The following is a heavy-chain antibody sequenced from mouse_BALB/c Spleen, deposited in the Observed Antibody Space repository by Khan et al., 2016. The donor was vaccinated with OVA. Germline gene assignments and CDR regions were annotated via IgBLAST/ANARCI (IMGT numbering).Heavy chain of an antibody. V-gene: IGHV3-2*02. D-gene: IGHD2-3*01. Sequence: QLEESGPGLVKPSQSLSLTCTVTGYSITSDYAWNWLRQFPGNKLEWMGYISYSGSTNYNPSLKSRISITRDTSKNQFFLQLSSVTTEDTATYYCARDGSRYNYAMDYWGQGTAVTVSS. CDR3: ARDGSRYNYAMDY. CDR2: ISYSGST. J-gene: IGHJ4*01. CDR1: GYSITSDYA.